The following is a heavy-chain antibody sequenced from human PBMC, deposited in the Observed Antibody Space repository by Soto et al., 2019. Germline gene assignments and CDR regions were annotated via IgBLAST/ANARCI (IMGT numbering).Heavy chain of an antibody. CDR2: IKSKTDGGTA. CDR3: STDIGIYGLAI. Sequence: EVQLVESGGGLVQPGGSLRLSCVASRFSFTNAWMSWVRQAPGKGPEWVGRIKSKTDGGTADYAALVKGRFTISRDDAQNPLTLHMDSLKSEDIGLYHCSTDIGIYGLAIWGQGTTVTVSS. CDR1: RFSFTNAW. V-gene: IGHV3-15*01. J-gene: IGHJ6*02. D-gene: IGHD1-26*01.